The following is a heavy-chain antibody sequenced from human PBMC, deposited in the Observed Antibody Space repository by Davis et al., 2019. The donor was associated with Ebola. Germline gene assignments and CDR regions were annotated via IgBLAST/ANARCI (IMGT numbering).Heavy chain of an antibody. CDR3: ATTPQYSSGQNKPFDY. CDR2: IWYDGSNI. CDR1: GFTFRYYG. V-gene: IGHV3-33*01. J-gene: IGHJ4*02. D-gene: IGHD6-19*01. Sequence: GESLKISCAASGFTFRYYGMHWVRQAPGKGLEWVAVIWYDGSNIHYADSVKGRFTISRDNSKNTLYLQMNSLRAEDTAVYYCATTPQYSSGQNKPFDYWGQGTLVTVSS.